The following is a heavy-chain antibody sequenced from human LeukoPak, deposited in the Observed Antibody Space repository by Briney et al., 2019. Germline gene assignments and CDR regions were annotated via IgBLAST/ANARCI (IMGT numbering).Heavy chain of an antibody. D-gene: IGHD6-25*01. Sequence: SETLSLTCAVSGGSISSSDWWSWVRQPPGKGLEWIGEIHHSGSTNYNPSLKSRVTISVDKSNNQFSLKLSSVTAADTALYYCASRTYISGPYWGQGTLVTVSS. CDR2: IHHSGST. V-gene: IGHV4-4*02. CDR1: GGSISSSDW. CDR3: ASRTYISGPY. J-gene: IGHJ4*02.